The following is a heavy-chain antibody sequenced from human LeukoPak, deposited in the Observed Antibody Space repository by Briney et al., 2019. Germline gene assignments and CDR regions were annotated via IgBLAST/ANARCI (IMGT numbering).Heavy chain of an antibody. CDR3: ARDPVIVGATYYFDY. D-gene: IGHD1-26*01. CDR2: ISSSSSYI. Sequence: GGSLRLSCAASGFTFSSYSMNWVRQAPGKGLEWVSSISSSSSYIYYADSVKGRFTISRDNAKNSLYLQMNSLRAEDTAVYYCARDPVIVGATYYFDYWGQGTLVTVSS. CDR1: GFTFSSYS. J-gene: IGHJ4*02. V-gene: IGHV3-21*01.